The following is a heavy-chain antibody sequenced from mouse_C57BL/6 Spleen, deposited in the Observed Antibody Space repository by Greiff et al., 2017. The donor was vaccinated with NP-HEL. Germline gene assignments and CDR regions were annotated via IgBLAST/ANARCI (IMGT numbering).Heavy chain of an antibody. CDR2: ISDGGSYT. D-gene: IGHD2-1*01. Sequence: EVQLVESGGGLVKPGGSLKLSCAASGFTFSSYAMSWVRQTPEKRLEWVATISDGGSYTYYPDNVKGRFTISRDNAKNTLYLQMSHLTSEDTAMYYCAREGGNFPVDYWGQGTTLTVSS. CDR3: AREGGNFPVDY. J-gene: IGHJ2*01. CDR1: GFTFSSYA. V-gene: IGHV5-4*01.